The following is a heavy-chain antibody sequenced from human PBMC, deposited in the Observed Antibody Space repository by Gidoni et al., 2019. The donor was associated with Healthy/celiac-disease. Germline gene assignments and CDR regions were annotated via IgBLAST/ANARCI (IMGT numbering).Heavy chain of an antibody. Sequence: QVQLQQSGPGLDKPSHTLSLPCSISVDSVSSHSAAWNWIRQSPSRGLEWLGRTYYRSKWYNDYAVSVKSRITINPDTSKNQFSLQLNSVTPEDTAVYYCARDIRGSSSWPDNWFDPWGQGTLVTVSS. CDR1: VDSVSSHSAA. CDR2: TYYRSKWYN. V-gene: IGHV6-1*01. D-gene: IGHD6-13*01. CDR3: ARDIRGSSSWPDNWFDP. J-gene: IGHJ5*02.